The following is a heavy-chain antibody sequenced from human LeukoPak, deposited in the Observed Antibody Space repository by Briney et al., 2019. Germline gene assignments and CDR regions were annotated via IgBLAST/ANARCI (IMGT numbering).Heavy chain of an antibody. CDR2: INHSGST. V-gene: IGHV4-34*01. J-gene: IGHJ4*02. D-gene: IGHD6-19*01. CDR3: ARAQDSSGWYSFFDY. Sequence: PSETLSLTCAVYGGSFSGYNWSWIRQPPGKGLEWIGEINHSGSTNYNPSLKSRVTISVDTSKNQFSLKLSSVTAADTAVYYCARAQDSSGWYSFFDYWGQGTLVTVSS. CDR1: GGSFSGYN.